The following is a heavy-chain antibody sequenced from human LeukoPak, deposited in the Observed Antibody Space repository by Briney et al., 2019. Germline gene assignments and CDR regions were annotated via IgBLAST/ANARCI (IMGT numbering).Heavy chain of an antibody. CDR3: AWDEHQYYHASSGRFDY. Sequence: AGCLTLSCAADGFTFSNYWMGWDRQVQGRGREWVANIKTDGSEKYYVDSVKGRFTSSRDNAKNSLYLQMNSMRAEDTAVYYCAWDEHQYYHASSGRFDYWGQGILVTVSS. J-gene: IGHJ4*02. CDR1: GFTFSNYW. CDR2: IKTDGSEK. V-gene: IGHV3-7*04. D-gene: IGHD3-22*01.